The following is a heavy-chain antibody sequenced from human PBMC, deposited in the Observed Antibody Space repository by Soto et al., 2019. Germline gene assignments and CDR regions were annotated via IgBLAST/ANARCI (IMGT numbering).Heavy chain of an antibody. CDR3: AKEFRPRTGYFDP. Sequence: EVQLVQSGAEVKKPGATVKISCKASGYTFTDYHIHWVQQAPGKGLEWMGLVDPEDAETIYAETFLGRVTITADTSTDTTYMELSSLRSEDTAVYYCAKEFRPRTGYFDPWGQGTLVTVSS. D-gene: IGHD5-18*01. CDR2: VDPEDAET. J-gene: IGHJ5*02. V-gene: IGHV1-69-2*01. CDR1: GYTFTDYH.